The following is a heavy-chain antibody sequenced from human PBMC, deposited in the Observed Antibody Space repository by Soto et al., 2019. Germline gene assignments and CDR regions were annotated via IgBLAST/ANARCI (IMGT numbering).Heavy chain of an antibody. CDR2: INSDGSRT. CDR3: VRVATGSSDWSDP. CDR1: KFTFSSYW. D-gene: IGHD1-26*01. Sequence: GGSLRLSCAASKFTFSSYWMHWVRQAPGKGLMWVSRINSDGSRTTYADSVKGRFTISRDNAKNTLFLQMNSLRAEDSAVDYCVRVATGSSDWSDPWGQGTLVTVSS. J-gene: IGHJ5*02. V-gene: IGHV3-74*01.